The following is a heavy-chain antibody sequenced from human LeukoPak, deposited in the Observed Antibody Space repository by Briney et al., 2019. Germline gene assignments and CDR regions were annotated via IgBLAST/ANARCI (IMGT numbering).Heavy chain of an antibody. CDR1: GGSVSSGSYY. CDR2: IYYSGST. V-gene: IGHV4-61*01. J-gene: IGHJ3*02. CDR3: ARWSSGSRPYDAFDI. D-gene: IGHD3-22*01. Sequence: SETLSLTCAVSGGSVSSGSYYWSWIRQPPGKGLEWIGYIYYSGSTNYNPSLKSRVTMSVDTSKNQFSLKLSSVTAADTAAYYCARWSSGSRPYDAFDIWGQGTMVTVSS.